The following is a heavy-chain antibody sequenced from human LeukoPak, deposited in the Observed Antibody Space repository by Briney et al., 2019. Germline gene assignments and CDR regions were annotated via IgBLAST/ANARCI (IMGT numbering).Heavy chain of an antibody. V-gene: IGHV3-48*02. CDR3: ARVVVGIDWFDP. CDR1: GFTLSRYS. Sequence: GGSLRLSCAASGFTLSRYSMNWVREAPGKGLEWVSYISSGGISIFYADSLKGRFTISRDNAKNSLYLQLNSLRDEDTAVYYCARVVVGIDWFDPWGQGTLVTVSS. CDR2: ISSGGISI. J-gene: IGHJ5*02. D-gene: IGHD1-26*01.